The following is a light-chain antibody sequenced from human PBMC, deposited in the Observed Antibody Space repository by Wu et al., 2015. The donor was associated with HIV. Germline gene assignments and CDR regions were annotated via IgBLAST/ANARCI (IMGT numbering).Light chain of an antibody. CDR2: EAS. CDR1: QGIRSY. CDR3: QQLNSFPQT. V-gene: IGKV1-9*01. Sequence: IQLTQSPSSLSASVGDRVIITCRASQGIRSYLAWYQQKPGSAPNLLIYEASTLQTGVPSGFSGSGSGTDFTLTISSLQPEDFATYYCQQLNSFPQTFGQGTKLEIK. J-gene: IGKJ2*01.